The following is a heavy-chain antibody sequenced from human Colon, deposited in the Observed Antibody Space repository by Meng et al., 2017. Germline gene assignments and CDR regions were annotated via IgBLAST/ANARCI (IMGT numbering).Heavy chain of an antibody. Sequence: QVRQQETGPGIVKSPQTLSPTCTVSGGSLSNGFFFWCWIRQHPLKGLEWIGSVSHTGSTSYNPSIQSLVTISRDTPKNQFSLNLSSVTAADTAVYFCARGSGTLRHFDYWGQGTLVTVSS. J-gene: IGHJ4*02. V-gene: IGHV4-31*01. D-gene: IGHD1-26*01. CDR3: ARGSGTLRHFDY. CDR1: GGSLSNGFFF. CDR2: VSHTGST.